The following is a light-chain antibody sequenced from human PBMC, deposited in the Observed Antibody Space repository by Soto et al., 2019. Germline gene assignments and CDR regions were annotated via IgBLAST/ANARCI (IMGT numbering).Light chain of an antibody. CDR2: GAS. CDR1: QSVSNN. J-gene: IGKJ1*01. CDR3: QQYRSWPRT. Sequence: EIVLTQSPGTLSLSPGERATLSCRASQSVSNNYLAWYQQIPGQAPRLLIYGASTRATDMPGTFSGRGSGTEFTLTITSLRSEDFGVYYCQQYRSWPRTFGQGTKVDIK. V-gene: IGKV3-15*01.